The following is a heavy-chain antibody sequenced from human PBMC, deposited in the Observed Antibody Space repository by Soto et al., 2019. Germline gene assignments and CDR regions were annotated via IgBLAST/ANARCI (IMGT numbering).Heavy chain of an antibody. CDR3: AILLGYYYDSSGYYPPTHAFDI. D-gene: IGHD3-22*01. J-gene: IGHJ3*02. CDR1: GYTFNDYY. CDR2: INPNSGGT. V-gene: IGHV1-2*02. Sequence: ASVKVSCKAAGYTFNDYYIYWVRQAPGQGLEWMGWINPNSGGTNYAQKFQGRVTMTRDTSISTAYMERSRLRSEDSAVYYCAILLGYYYDSSGYYPPTHAFDICGHGTMVTVS.